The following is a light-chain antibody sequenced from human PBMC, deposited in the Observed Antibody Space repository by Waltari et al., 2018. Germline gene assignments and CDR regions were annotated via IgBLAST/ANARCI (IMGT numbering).Light chain of an antibody. CDR2: IDSNAGH. V-gene: IGLV4-69*01. Sequence: QLVLTQSPSASASLGASVRLTCTLSNDHSPYAIAWHQQKPGKGPRYLMKIDSNAGHCKGDGVPDRFSGSSSGTERYLTISSLQSDDEADYYCQTWVSGIRVIFGGGTKLTVL. CDR1: NDHSPYA. J-gene: IGLJ2*01. CDR3: QTWVSGIRVI.